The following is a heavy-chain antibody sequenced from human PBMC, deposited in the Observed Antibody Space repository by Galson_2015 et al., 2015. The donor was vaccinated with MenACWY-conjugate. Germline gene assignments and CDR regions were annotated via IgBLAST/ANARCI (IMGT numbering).Heavy chain of an antibody. V-gene: IGHV3-74*03. CDR3: VRGSIGWRGMDI. D-gene: IGHD2-15*01. Sequence: SLRLSCAASGFVFSDYCMHWVRQAPGKGLEWVSRICAGGISIMYGDSVRGRFTISRDDAENTLYLQMDGLRADDTAVYFCVRGSIGWRGMDIWGQGTTVTVSS. CDR1: GFVFSDYC. CDR2: ICAGGISI. J-gene: IGHJ6*02.